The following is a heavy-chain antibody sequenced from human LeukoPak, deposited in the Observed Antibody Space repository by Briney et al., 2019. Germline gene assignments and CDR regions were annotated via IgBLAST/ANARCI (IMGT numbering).Heavy chain of an antibody. Sequence: GGSLRLSCAASGFAFSRYSMNWVRQAPGKGLEWVSSISDSGYLIYYADSVKGRFTISRDNSKNTLYLQMNSLRAEDTAVYYCAKDDYSNSLYYYYMDVWGKGTTVTVSS. V-gene: IGHV3-21*01. CDR2: ISDSGYLI. CDR3: AKDDYSNSLYYYYMDV. J-gene: IGHJ6*03. CDR1: GFAFSRYS. D-gene: IGHD4-11*01.